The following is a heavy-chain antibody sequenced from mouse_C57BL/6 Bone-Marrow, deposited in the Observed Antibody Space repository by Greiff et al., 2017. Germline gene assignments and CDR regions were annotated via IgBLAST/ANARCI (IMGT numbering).Heavy chain of an antibody. Sequence: LQESGPELVKPGASVKISCKASGYSFTDYNMNWVKQSNGKSLEWIGVINPNYGTTSYNQKFKGKATLTVDQSSSTAYMQLNSLTSEDSAVYYCARWTTVVAPYAMRYWGQGTSVTVSS. V-gene: IGHV1-39*01. CDR3: ARWTTVVAPYAMRY. CDR2: INPNYGTT. D-gene: IGHD1-1*01. CDR1: GYSFTDYN. J-gene: IGHJ4*01.